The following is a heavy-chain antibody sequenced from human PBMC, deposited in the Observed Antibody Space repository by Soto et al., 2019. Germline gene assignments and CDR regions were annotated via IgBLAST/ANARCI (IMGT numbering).Heavy chain of an antibody. V-gene: IGHV3-30-3*01. J-gene: IGHJ4*02. CDR3: AKAQGEDLGYCSSTSCYLVDY. CDR1: GFTFSSYA. CDR2: ISYDGSNK. D-gene: IGHD2-2*01. Sequence: GGSLRLSCAASGFTFSSYAMHWVRQAPGKGLEWVAVISYDGSNKYYADSVKGRFTISRDNSKNTLYLQMNSLRAEDTAVYYWAKAQGEDLGYCSSTSCYLVDYWGQGTLVTLSS.